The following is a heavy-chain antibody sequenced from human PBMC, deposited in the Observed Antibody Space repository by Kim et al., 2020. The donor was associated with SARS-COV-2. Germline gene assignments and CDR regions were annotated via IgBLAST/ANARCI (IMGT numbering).Heavy chain of an antibody. CDR2: IYWDGDE. CDR3: AHRRRDDESSGPLYN. CDR1: GFSLSSNGVG. D-gene: IGHD3-10*01. Sequence: SGPTLVNPTQTLTLTCSFSGFSLSSNGVGVGWIRQTPEKALEWLAMIYWDGDERYRPSLRSRLTITKDTSKNQVVLTMANMAPVDTATYYCAHRRRDDESSGPLYNWGQGILVTVSS. V-gene: IGHV2-5*02. J-gene: IGHJ4*02.